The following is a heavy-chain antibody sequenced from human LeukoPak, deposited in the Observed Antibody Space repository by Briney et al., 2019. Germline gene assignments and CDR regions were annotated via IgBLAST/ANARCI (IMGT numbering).Heavy chain of an antibody. CDR3: ARGVTAMALV. D-gene: IGHD5-18*01. V-gene: IGHV4-34*01. CDR1: GGSFSGYY. CDR2: INHRGST. Sequence: SETLSLTCAVYGGSFSGYYWSWIRQPPGKGLEWIGEINHRGSTNYNPSLKSRVTISVDTSKNRFSLKLSSVTAADTAVYYCARGVTAMALVWGQGTLVTVSS. J-gene: IGHJ4*02.